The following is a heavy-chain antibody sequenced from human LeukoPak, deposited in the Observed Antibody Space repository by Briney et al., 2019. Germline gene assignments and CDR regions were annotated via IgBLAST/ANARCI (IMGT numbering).Heavy chain of an antibody. CDR3: TRDGGKSDNSAFDI. D-gene: IGHD3-16*01. J-gene: IGHJ3*02. CDR2: IRRGTNRYTT. CDR1: GFTFSDYI. V-gene: IGHV3-72*01. Sequence: GGSLRLSCEASGFTFSDYILDWVRQAPGKGLEWIGRIRRGTNRYTTEYAASVKGRFIISRDGSKNSLYLHMNSLKTEDTAVYYCTRDGGKSDNSAFDIWGQGTMVTVSS.